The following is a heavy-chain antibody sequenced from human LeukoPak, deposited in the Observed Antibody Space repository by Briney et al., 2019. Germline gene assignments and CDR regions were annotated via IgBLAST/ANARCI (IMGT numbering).Heavy chain of an antibody. D-gene: IGHD4-17*01. CDR2: INPSGGST. V-gene: IGHV1-46*01. Sequence: ASVKVSCKASGYTFTSYYMHWVRQAPGQGLEWMGIINPSGGSTSYAQKFQGRVTMTEDTSTDTAYMELSSLRSEDTAVYYCATQGPLRPRSDAFDIWGQGTMVTVSS. CDR1: GYTFTSYY. CDR3: ATQGPLRPRSDAFDI. J-gene: IGHJ3*02.